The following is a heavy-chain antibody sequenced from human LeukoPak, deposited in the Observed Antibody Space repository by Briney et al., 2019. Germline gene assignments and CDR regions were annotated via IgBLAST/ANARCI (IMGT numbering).Heavy chain of an antibody. CDR1: GFTFSSFA. J-gene: IGHJ3*02. D-gene: IGHD3-22*01. CDR3: AKGFYDNSASGVFDI. CDR2: ISASGGST. Sequence: GGSLRLSCAASGFTFSSFATSWVRQAPGKVLEWVSGISASGGSTYYADSVKGRFTISRDNSKNTLYLQMNSLRAEDTAVYYCAKGFYDNSASGVFDIWGQGTMVTVSS. V-gene: IGHV3-23*01.